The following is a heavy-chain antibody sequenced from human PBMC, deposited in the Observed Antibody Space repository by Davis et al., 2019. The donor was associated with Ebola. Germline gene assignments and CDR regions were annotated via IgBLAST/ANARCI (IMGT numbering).Heavy chain of an antibody. J-gene: IGHJ5*02. V-gene: IGHV1-18*01. Sequence: ASVKVSCKASGFTFTSYGITWVRQAPGQGLEWMGWISPYNGNTNYAQKLQGRVTMTTDTSTSTAYMELSRLRSDDTAVYYCTRRINVIQGVIWWFDPWGQGTLVTVSS. CDR3: TRRINVIQGVIWWFDP. D-gene: IGHD3-10*01. CDR2: ISPYNGNT. CDR1: GFTFTSYG.